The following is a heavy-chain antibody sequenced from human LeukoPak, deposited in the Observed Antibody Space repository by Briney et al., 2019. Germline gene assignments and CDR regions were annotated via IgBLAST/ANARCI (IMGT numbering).Heavy chain of an antibody. CDR2: VDPSDGAT. CDR1: GLPFTTFN. Sequence: ASVTVSCKASGLPFTTFNFYWVRQAPGQGLEWMGVVDPSDGATSYAQKFRGRVAMTRDMSTATVYLELKSLRSDDTALYYCARDRGRTYDFDYWGQGTLVTVSS. V-gene: IGHV1-46*01. CDR3: ARDRGRTYDFDY. D-gene: IGHD1-1*01. J-gene: IGHJ4*02.